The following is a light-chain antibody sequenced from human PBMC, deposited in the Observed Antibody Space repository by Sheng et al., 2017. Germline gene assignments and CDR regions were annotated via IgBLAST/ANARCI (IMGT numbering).Light chain of an antibody. Sequence: ETLLTQSPATLSLSPGERVTLSCRASQSVGSYLAWYQHKRGQTPRLLIYDASNRATGTPARFSGSGSGTDFTLTINSLEPEDFAMYYCQQRSDWWTFGPGTKVEIK. CDR2: DAS. V-gene: IGKV3-11*01. CDR3: QQRSDWWT. J-gene: IGKJ1*01. CDR1: QSVGSY.